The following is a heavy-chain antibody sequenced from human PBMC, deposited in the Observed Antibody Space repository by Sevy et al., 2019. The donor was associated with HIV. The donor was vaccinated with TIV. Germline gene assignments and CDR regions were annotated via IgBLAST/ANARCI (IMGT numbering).Heavy chain of an antibody. CDR2: FDPEDGET. Sequence: ASVKVSCKVSGSTLSQLSMHWVRQAPGKGLEWMGSFDPEDGETIYAQKFQGRLTMTEDTSTDTAYMELSSLRSEDTAVYYCATTEDYYDSSGYPFDYWGQGTLVTVSS. CDR3: ATTEDYYDSSGYPFDY. CDR1: GSTLSQLS. J-gene: IGHJ4*02. V-gene: IGHV1-24*01. D-gene: IGHD3-22*01.